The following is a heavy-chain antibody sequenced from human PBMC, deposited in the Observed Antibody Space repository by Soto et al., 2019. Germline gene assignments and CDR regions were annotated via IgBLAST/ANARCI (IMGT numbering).Heavy chain of an antibody. D-gene: IGHD5-12*01. CDR3: AKVGSERYSGQHSDY. Sequence: EVQLLESGGVLVQPGGSLRLSCAASGFTFSNYAMNWVRQAPGKGLEWVSTISSSSGSTYYADSVKGRFTISRDNSKNFLYLQMNSLRGDDTAVYYCAKVGSERYSGQHSDYWGQGTLVTISS. CDR2: ISSSSGST. V-gene: IGHV3-23*01. J-gene: IGHJ4*02. CDR1: GFTFSNYA.